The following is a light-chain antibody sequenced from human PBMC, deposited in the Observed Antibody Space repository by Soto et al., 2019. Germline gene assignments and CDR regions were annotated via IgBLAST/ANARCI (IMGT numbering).Light chain of an antibody. CDR1: SXDVGGYNY. CDR3: SSYPCSSYL. J-gene: IGLJ1*01. CDR2: EVT. V-gene: IGLV2-14*01. Sequence: QSVLTQPASVSGSPGQSITICFTGTSXDVGGYNYVSWYQQHPGKAPKLMIYEVTNRPSGVSIRFSGSKSGNTASLTISGLQAEDDGDDYCSSYPCSSYLFGSGTK.